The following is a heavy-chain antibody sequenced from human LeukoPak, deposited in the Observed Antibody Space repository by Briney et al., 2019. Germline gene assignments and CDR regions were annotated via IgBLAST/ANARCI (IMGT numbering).Heavy chain of an antibody. CDR3: ARCPEWERACDY. D-gene: IGHD1-26*01. Sequence: GASLQISCKGSGSIFTSYWIGWVRQLPGKGLEWMGIIYPGDSDTRYSPSFQGQVTISADKSISTAYLQWSSLKASDTAIYYCARCPEWERACDYWGQGTLVTVSS. CDR2: IYPGDSDT. J-gene: IGHJ4*02. V-gene: IGHV5-51*01. CDR1: GSIFTSYW.